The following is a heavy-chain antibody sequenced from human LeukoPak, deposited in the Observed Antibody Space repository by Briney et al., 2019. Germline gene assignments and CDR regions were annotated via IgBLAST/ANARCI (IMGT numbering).Heavy chain of an antibody. CDR2: IYIGGST. CDR1: GGSLGTYY. J-gene: IGHJ5*02. Sequence: PSETLSLSCTVSGGSLGTYYWNWIRQPAGKGLEWIGRIYIGGSTDYNPSLNGRVTMSVDTSKNQFSLKLSSVTAADTAVYYCARVGDWFDPWGQGTLVTVSS. V-gene: IGHV4-4*07. CDR3: ARVGDWFDP.